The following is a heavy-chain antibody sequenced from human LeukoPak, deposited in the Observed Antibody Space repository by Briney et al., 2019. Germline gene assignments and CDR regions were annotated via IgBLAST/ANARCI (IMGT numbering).Heavy chain of an antibody. J-gene: IGHJ3*02. D-gene: IGHD3-22*01. V-gene: IGHV4-59*08. CDR3: VRVPIGVVIWAFDI. CDR1: GGSISSYY. Sequence: SETLSLTCTVSGGSISSYYWSWIRQPPGKGLEWIGYIYYSGSTNYNPSLKSRVTISVDTSKNQFSLNLSSVTAADTAVYYCVRVPIGVVIWAFDIWGQGTMVTVSS. CDR2: IYYSGST.